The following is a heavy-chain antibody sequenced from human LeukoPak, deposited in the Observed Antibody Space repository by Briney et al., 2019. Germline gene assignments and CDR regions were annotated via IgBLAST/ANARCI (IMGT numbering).Heavy chain of an antibody. D-gene: IGHD6-19*01. Sequence: PGGSLRLSCAGSGFTFSSYAMNWVRQAPGKGLEWVSSISSRSGYMYYADSVKGRFTISRDNSKNTLYLQMNSLRAEDTAVYYCARTGYSSGWSNPYYYYYGMDVWGQGTTVTVSS. V-gene: IGHV3-21*01. J-gene: IGHJ6*02. CDR1: GFTFSSYA. CDR2: ISSRSGYM. CDR3: ARTGYSSGWSNPYYYYYGMDV.